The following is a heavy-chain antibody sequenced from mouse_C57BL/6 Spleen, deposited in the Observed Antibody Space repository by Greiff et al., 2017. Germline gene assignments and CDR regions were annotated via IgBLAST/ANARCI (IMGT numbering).Heavy chain of an antibody. D-gene: IGHD2-5*01. CDR3: TRSYYSNYGFAY. J-gene: IGHJ3*01. V-gene: IGHV5-9-1*02. Sequence: EVQLQESGAGLVKPGGSLKLSCAASGFTFSSYAMSWVRQTPEKRLEWVAYISSGGDYIYYADTVKGRFTSSRDNARNTLYLQMSSLKSEDTAMYYCTRSYYSNYGFAYWGQGTLVTVSA. CDR2: ISSGGDYI. CDR1: GFTFSSYA.